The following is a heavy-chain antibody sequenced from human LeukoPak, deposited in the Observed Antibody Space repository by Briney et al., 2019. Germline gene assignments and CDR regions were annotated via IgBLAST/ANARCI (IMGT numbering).Heavy chain of an antibody. CDR1: GGSISSYY. Sequence: PSETLSLTCTVSGGSISSYYWSWIRQPPGKGLEWIGYIYYSGSTNYNPSLKSRVTISVDTSKNQFSLKLSSVTAADTAVYYCARALGYCSSTSCYVDYYYGMDVWGQGTTVTVSS. CDR2: IYYSGST. V-gene: IGHV4-59*01. D-gene: IGHD2-2*01. CDR3: ARALGYCSSTSCYVDYYYGMDV. J-gene: IGHJ6*02.